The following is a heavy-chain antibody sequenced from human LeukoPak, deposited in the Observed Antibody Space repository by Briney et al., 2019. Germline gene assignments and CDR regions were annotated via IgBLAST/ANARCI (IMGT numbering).Heavy chain of an antibody. D-gene: IGHD3-10*01. V-gene: IGHV4-59*01. Sequence: SETLSLTCTVSGGSISSYYWSWIRQPPGKGPEWIGYIYYSGSTNYNPSLKSRVTISVDTSKNQFSLKLSSVTAADTAVYYCARSLNSPTHLLWVGEGYYYYGMDVWGQGTTVTVSS. CDR3: ARSLNSPTHLLWVGEGYYYYGMDV. CDR1: GGSISSYY. J-gene: IGHJ6*02. CDR2: IYYSGST.